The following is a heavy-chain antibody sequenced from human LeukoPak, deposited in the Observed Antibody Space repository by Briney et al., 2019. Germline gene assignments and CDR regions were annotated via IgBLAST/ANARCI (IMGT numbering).Heavy chain of an antibody. D-gene: IGHD3-9*01. CDR1: GGSLSSYY. V-gene: IGHV4-4*07. J-gene: IGHJ4*02. Sequence: PSETLSLTCTVSGGSLSSYYWSWIRQPAGKGLEWIGRIYTSGSTNYNPSLKSRVTMSVDTSKNQLPLKLSSVTAADTAVYYCARDYDILTGQDYWGQGTLVTVSS. CDR2: IYTSGST. CDR3: ARDYDILTGQDY.